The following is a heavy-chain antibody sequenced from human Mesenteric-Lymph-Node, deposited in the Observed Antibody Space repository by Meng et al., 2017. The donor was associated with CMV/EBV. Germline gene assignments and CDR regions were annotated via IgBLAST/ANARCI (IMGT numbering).Heavy chain of an antibody. CDR3: ARDSGLGKGDPFDI. D-gene: IGHD3-16*01. J-gene: IGHJ3*02. V-gene: IGHV3-21*01. CDR1: GFTFSTYS. CDR2: ISGTTGTYI. Sequence: GESLKISCAASGFTFSTYSMNWVRQAPGRGLEFVSSISGTTGTYIYYADSVKGRFTISRDNAKNSLYLQMNSLRAEDTAVYYCARDSGLGKGDPFDIWGQGTMVTVSS.